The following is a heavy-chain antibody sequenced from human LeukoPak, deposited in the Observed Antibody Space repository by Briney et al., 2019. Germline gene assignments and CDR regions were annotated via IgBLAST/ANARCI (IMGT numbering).Heavy chain of an antibody. CDR3: ARDLYRIVVVPHYFDY. V-gene: IGHV3-7*01. CDR1: GFSFISYW. CDR2: IKKDGSEK. Sequence: PGGSLRLSCAASGFSFISYWMSCVRQAPGKGLEWVANIKKDGSEKYYEDSVKGRFTISRDNTKNSLYLQMNSLRAEDTAVYYCARDLYRIVVVPHYFDYWGQGTLVTVSS. D-gene: IGHD3-22*01. J-gene: IGHJ4*02.